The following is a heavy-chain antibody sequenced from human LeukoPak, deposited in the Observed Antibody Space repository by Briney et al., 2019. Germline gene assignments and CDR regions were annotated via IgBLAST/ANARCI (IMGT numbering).Heavy chain of an antibody. V-gene: IGHV3-23*01. D-gene: IGHD6-13*01. CDR3: AKDRAQQLVLDF. CDR2: IIGSGSST. J-gene: IGHJ4*02. Sequence: GGSLRLSCAASGFTFSSYAMSWVRQAPGKGLEWVSAIIGSGSSTYYADSVKGRFTISRDNSKNTLFLQMNSLRAEDTAVYYCAKDRAQQLVLDFWGRGTLVTVSS. CDR1: GFTFSSYA.